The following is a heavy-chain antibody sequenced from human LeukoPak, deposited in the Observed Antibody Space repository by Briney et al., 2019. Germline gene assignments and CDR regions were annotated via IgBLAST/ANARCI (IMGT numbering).Heavy chain of an antibody. CDR1: GFTFSSYG. V-gene: IGHV3-33*01. CDR3: ARDPYDSSGYYDWAAMGY. CDR2: IWYDGSNK. Sequence: GGSLRLSCAASGFTFSSYGMRWVRQAPGKGLEWVAVIWYDGSNKYYADSVKGRFTISRDNSKNTLYLQMNSLRAEDTAVYYSARDPYDSSGYYDWAAMGYWGRGTLTSVS. J-gene: IGHJ4*02. D-gene: IGHD3-22*01.